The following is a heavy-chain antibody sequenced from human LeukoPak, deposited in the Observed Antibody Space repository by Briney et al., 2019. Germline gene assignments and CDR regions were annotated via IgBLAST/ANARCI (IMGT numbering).Heavy chain of an antibody. CDR3: ARGLWFGELSGGY. Sequence: PGGSLRLSCAASGFTVSSNYMSWVRQAPGKGLEWVSIIYSGGSTYYADSVKGRFTISRDNSKNTLYLQMNSLRAEDTAVYYCARGLWFGELSGGYWGQGTLVTVSS. J-gene: IGHJ4*02. V-gene: IGHV3-66*01. CDR2: IYSGGST. D-gene: IGHD3-10*01. CDR1: GFTVSSNY.